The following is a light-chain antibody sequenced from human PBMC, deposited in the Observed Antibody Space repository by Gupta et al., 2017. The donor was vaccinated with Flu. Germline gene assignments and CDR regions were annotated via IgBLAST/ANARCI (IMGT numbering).Light chain of an antibody. CDR1: QSVTSY. Sequence: EIVLTQSPATLSLSPGERATLSCRASQSVTSYLAWYQQKPGQAPRLLIYDTSNRATGIPARFSGSGSGTDFTLTISSLEPEDFAVYYCRQRSNWPPFTFGPGTXVDIK. V-gene: IGKV3-11*01. J-gene: IGKJ3*01. CDR3: RQRSNWPPFT. CDR2: DTS.